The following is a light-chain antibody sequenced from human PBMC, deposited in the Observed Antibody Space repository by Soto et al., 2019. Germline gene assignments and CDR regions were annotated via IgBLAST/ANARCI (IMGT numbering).Light chain of an antibody. CDR2: GAS. Sequence: IVMTQSPATLSVSPGERATLSCRASQGIGSTLAWYQQKPGQAPRLLIYGASSRATGIPDRFSGSGSGTDFTLTISRLEPEDFAVYYCQQYGSSPPSTFGQGTKVDIK. J-gene: IGKJ1*01. CDR1: QGIGST. V-gene: IGKV3-20*01. CDR3: QQYGSSPPST.